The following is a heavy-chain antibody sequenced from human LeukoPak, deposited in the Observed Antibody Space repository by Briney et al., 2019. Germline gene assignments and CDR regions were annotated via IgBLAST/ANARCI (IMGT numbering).Heavy chain of an antibody. D-gene: IGHD3-3*01. V-gene: IGHV1-18*01. CDR2: ISAYNGNT. CDR1: GYTFTSYG. J-gene: IGHJ4*02. CDR3: ARGPAITIFGVVIMGVDY. Sequence: GASVKVSCKASGYTFTSYGISWVRQAPGQGLEWMGWISAYNGNTNYAQKLQGRVTMTTDTSTSTAYMELRSLRSDDTAVYYCARGPAITIFGVVIMGVDYWGQGTLVTVSS.